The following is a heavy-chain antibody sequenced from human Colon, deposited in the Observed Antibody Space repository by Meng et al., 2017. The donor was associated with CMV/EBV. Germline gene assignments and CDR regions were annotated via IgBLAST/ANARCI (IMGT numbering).Heavy chain of an antibody. D-gene: IGHD1-7*01. CDR1: DGSISSGSYY. V-gene: IGHV4-61*02. Sequence: QVHLQESGPRLLKPSQTLSLTCTLPDGSISSGSYYWTWIRQPAGKGLEWIGRIHASGGTNYSPSLRSRVSMSVDTSKNQFSLKLTSVTAADTAVYYCARMVGRYNWNSRCDSWARGSLVTVSS. CDR2: IHASGGT. J-gene: IGHJ4*02. CDR3: ARMVGRYNWNSRCDS.